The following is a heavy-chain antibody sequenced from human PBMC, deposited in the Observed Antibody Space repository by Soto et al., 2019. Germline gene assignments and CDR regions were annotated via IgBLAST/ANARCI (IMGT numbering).Heavy chain of an antibody. CDR1: GFSLSTSGVG. CDR2: IYWDDDK. J-gene: IGHJ6*02. D-gene: IGHD1-7*01. Sequence: QITLKESGPTLVKPTQTLTLTCTFSGFSLSTSGVGVGWIRQPPGKALEWLALIYWDDDKRYSPSLKSRLTSTNDPAKRQVVLTMTNMDPVDTATYFCAYRPNWKYGVLDVWGQGTTVTVSS. CDR3: AYRPNWKYGVLDV. V-gene: IGHV2-5*02.